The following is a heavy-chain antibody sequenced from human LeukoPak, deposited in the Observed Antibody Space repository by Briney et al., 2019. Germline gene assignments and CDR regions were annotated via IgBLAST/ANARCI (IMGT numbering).Heavy chain of an antibody. CDR3: ARGTSDGAGYYYMDV. V-gene: IGHV4-39*07. CDR1: GGSISSSSYY. J-gene: IGHJ6*03. CDR2: IYYSGST. D-gene: IGHD1-14*01. Sequence: SETLSLTCTVSGGSISSSSYYWGWIRQPPGKGLEWIGSIYYSGSTYYNPSLKSRVTISVDTSKNQFSLKLSSVTAADTAVYYCARGTSDGAGYYYMDVWGKGTTVTVSS.